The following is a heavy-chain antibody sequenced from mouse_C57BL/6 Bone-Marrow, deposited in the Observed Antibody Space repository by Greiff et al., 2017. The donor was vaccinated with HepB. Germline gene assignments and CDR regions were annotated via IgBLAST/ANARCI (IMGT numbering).Heavy chain of an antibody. V-gene: IGHV1-4*01. J-gene: IGHJ4*01. CDR2: INPSSGYT. CDR3: ARLDVGAMDY. CDR1: GYTFTSYT. Sequence: QVQLKESGAELARPGASVKMSCKASGYTFTSYTMHWVKQRPGQGLEWIGYINPSSGYTKYNQKFKDKATLTADKSSSTAYMQLSSLTSEDSAVYYCARLDVGAMDYWGQGTSVTVSS.